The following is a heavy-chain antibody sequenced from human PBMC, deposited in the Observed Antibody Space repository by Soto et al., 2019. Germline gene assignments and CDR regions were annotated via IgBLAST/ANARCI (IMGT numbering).Heavy chain of an antibody. J-gene: IGHJ6*03. Sequence: GGSLRLSCAASGFNFETYSMNWVRQTPGKGLEWVSSISRGSRFLHYADSMKGRFIISREDAESSLFLQIDSLRVEDTGVYFCARDYFGSGPDYYLDAWGTGTTVTVSS. CDR3: ARDYFGSGPDYYLDA. V-gene: IGHV3-21*01. CDR2: ISRGSRFL. CDR1: GFNFETYS. D-gene: IGHD3-10*01.